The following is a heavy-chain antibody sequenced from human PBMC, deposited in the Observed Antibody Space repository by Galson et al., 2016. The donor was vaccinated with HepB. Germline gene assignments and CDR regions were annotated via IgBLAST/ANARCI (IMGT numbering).Heavy chain of an antibody. V-gene: IGHV4-4*02. J-gene: IGHJ4*02. D-gene: IGHD2-2*01. CDR3: AVRRLSSSRAHYFDY. CDR2: MYHSGNT. Sequence: SETLSLTCAVSGGSISSDNWWSWLRQSPEKGLERIGEMYHSGNTNYNPSLKSRLSISVDKSNNQSSLNLNAVTAADTAVYYCAVRRLSSSRAHYFDYWGQGTLVTVSS. CDR1: GGSISSDNW.